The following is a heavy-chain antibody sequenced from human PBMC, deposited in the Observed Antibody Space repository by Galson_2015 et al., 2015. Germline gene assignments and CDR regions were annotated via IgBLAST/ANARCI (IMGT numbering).Heavy chain of an antibody. CDR1: GFTFSSYG. J-gene: IGHJ4*02. CDR2: IWYDGSNK. Sequence: SLRLSCAASGFTFSSYGMHWVRQAPGKGLEWVAVIWYDGSNKYYADSVKGRFTISRDNSKNTLYLQMNSLRAEDTAVYYCARDEFRPSEEYYYDSSGYDYWGQGTLVTVSS. V-gene: IGHV3-33*01. D-gene: IGHD3-22*01. CDR3: ARDEFRPSEEYYYDSSGYDY.